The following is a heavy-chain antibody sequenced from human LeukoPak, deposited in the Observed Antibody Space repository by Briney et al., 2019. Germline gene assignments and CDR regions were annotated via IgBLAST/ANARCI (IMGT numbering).Heavy chain of an antibody. J-gene: IGHJ3*02. Sequence: GGSLRLSCAASGFTFSNAWMSWVRQAPGKGLEWVSYISSSSSSIYYADSVKGRFTISRDIAKNSLHLQMNSLRAEDTAVYYCARGQSGFDAFDIWGQGTMVTVSS. CDR2: ISSSSSSI. CDR1: GFTFSNAW. CDR3: ARGQSGFDAFDI. D-gene: IGHD1-26*01. V-gene: IGHV3-48*01.